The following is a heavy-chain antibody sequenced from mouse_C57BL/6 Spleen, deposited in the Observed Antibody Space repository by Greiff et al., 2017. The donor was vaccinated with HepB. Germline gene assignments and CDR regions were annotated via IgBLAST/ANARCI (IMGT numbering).Heavy chain of an antibody. J-gene: IGHJ2*01. CDR1: GYTFTDYY. CDR3: ARERED. V-gene: IGHV1-76*01. CDR2: IYPGSGNT. Sequence: QVQLQQSGAELVRPGASVKLSCKASGYTFTDYYINWVKQRPGQGLEWIARIYPGSGNTNYNEKFKGKATLTAEKSSSTAYMQLSSLTSEDSAVYFCAREREDWGQGTTLTVSS.